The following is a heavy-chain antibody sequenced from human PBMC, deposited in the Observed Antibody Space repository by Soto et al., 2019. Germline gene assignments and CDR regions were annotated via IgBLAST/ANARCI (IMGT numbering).Heavy chain of an antibody. CDR1: GFTFSSYW. V-gene: IGHV3-74*01. CDR2: INSDGSST. Sequence: GGSLRLSCAASGFTFSSYWMHWVRQAPGKGLVWVSRINSDGSSTSYADSVKGRFTISRDNAKNTLYLQMNSLRAEDTAVYYCARMSYYDSSGYFDFDYWGQRTLVIVSS. J-gene: IGHJ4*02. CDR3: ARMSYYDSSGYFDFDY. D-gene: IGHD3-22*01.